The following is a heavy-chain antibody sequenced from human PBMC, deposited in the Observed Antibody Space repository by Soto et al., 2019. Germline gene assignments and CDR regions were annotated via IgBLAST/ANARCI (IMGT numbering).Heavy chain of an antibody. V-gene: IGHV3-30*03. CDR2: LSYEGSEE. Sequence: LRLSCAASGFNFGFFGMHWFRQAPGKGLEWLSVLSYEGSEEYYADSVRGRFTISRDNSKNTLFLQMDSLRVDDTGVYYCALTRRSSLLEVAGPGFEYWGQGTLVTVSS. D-gene: IGHD6-19*01. CDR1: GFNFGFFG. J-gene: IGHJ4*02. CDR3: ALTRRSSLLEVAGPGFEY.